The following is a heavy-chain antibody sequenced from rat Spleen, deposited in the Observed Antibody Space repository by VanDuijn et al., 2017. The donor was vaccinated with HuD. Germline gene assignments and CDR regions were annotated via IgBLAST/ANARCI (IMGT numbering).Heavy chain of an antibody. CDR3: TRLYYSNWFAY. D-gene: IGHD1-1*01. J-gene: IGHJ3*01. V-gene: IGHV5-7*01. CDR2: IDYDGTGT. Sequence: EVQLVESGGGLVQPGRSLKLSCAASGFTFSDYNMAWVRQAPKKGLEWVATIDYDGTGTYYRDSVKGRFTISRDNARSTLYLQMDSLRSEDTATYYCTRLYYSNWFAYWGQGTLVAVSS. CDR1: GFTFSDYN.